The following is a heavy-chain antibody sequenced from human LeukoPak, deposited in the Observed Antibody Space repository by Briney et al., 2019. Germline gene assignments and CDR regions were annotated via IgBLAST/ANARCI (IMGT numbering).Heavy chain of an antibody. D-gene: IGHD6-13*01. CDR1: GYTFTSYY. Sequence: GASVKVSCKASGYTFTSYYMHWVRQAPGQGLAWMGIINPSGGSTSYAQKFQGRVTMTRDMSTSTVYMELSSLRSEDTAVYYCARGLLYSSSWYPNWFDPWGQGTLVTVSS. CDR3: ARGLLYSSSWYPNWFDP. CDR2: INPSGGST. V-gene: IGHV1-46*01. J-gene: IGHJ5*02.